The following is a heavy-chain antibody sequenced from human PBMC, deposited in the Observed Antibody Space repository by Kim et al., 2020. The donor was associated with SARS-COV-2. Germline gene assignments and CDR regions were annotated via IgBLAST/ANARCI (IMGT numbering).Heavy chain of an antibody. D-gene: IGHD3-16*02. V-gene: IGHV1-18*01. CDR2: ISAYNGNT. CDR3: ARDESPGVIRPGAFDI. CDR1: GYTFTSYG. Sequence: ASVKVSCKASGYTFTSYGISWVRQAPGQGLEWMGWISAYNGNTNYAQKLQGRVTMTTDTSTSTAYMELRSLRPDDTAVYYCARDESPGVIRPGAFDIWGQGTMVTVSS. J-gene: IGHJ3*02.